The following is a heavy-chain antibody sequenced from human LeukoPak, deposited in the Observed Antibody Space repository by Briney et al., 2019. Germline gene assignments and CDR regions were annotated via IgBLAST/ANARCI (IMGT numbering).Heavy chain of an antibody. D-gene: IGHD6-13*01. V-gene: IGHV3-7*01. Sequence: PGGSLRLSCAASGFTFSTYWMSWVRQAPGKGLEWVANIQQDGNEKYYVDSVKGRFTISRDNAKNSLYLQMNSLRAEDTAVYYCARVGALSSSWLLYWGQGALVTVSS. CDR2: IQQDGNEK. CDR3: ARVGALSSSWLLY. CDR1: GFTFSTYW. J-gene: IGHJ4*02.